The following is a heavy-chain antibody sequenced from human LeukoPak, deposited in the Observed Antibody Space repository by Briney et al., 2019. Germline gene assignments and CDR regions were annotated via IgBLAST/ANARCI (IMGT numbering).Heavy chain of an antibody. CDR3: ARLGGMPAAMGDSSSTSGAHYYYYYYMDV. CDR2: ISSSSSYI. J-gene: IGHJ6*03. Sequence: GGSLRLSCAASGFTFSSYSMNWVRQAPGKGLEWVSSISSSSSYIYYADSVKGRFTISRDNAKNSLYLQMNSLRAEDTAVYYCARLGGMPAAMGDSSSTSGAHYYYYYYMDVWGKGTTVTVSS. CDR1: GFTFSSYS. D-gene: IGHD2-2*01. V-gene: IGHV3-21*01.